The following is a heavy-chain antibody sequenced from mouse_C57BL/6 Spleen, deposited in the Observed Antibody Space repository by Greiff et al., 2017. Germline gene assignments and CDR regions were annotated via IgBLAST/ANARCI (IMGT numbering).Heavy chain of an antibody. V-gene: IGHV1-43*01. CDR3: ARNAMDY. J-gene: IGHJ4*01. CDR1: GYSFTGYY. Sequence: EVQLQQSGPELVKPGASVKISCKASGYSFTGYYMHWVKQSSEKSLEWIGEINPSTGGTSYNQKFKGKATLTVDKSSSTAYMQLKSLTSEDSAVYYCARNAMDYWGQGTSVTVSS. CDR2: INPSTGGT.